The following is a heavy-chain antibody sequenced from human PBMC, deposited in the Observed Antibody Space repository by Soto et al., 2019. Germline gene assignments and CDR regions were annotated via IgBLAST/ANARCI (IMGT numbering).Heavy chain of an antibody. CDR1: GFTFSSYG. J-gene: IGHJ5*02. D-gene: IGHD1-26*01. CDR2: IWYDGSNK. V-gene: IGHV3-33*01. Sequence: GGSLRLSCAASGFTFSSYGMHWVRQAPGKGLEWVAVIWYDGSNKYYADSVKGRFTISRDNSKNTLYLQMNSLRAEDTAVYYCARDDAYGQWELLPPTKYNWFDPWGQGTLVTVSS. CDR3: ARDDAYGQWELLPPTKYNWFDP.